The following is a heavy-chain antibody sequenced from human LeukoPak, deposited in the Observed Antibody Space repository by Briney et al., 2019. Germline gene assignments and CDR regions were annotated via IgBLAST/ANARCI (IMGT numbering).Heavy chain of an antibody. CDR1: GGTFSSYA. CDR3: ASSQPSSGYYPIDY. Sequence: ASVKVSCKASGGTFSSYAISWVRQAPGQGLEWMGRIIPILGIANYAQKFQGRVTITADKSTSTAYMELSSLRSEDTAVYYCASSQPSSGYYPIDYWGQGTLVTVSS. V-gene: IGHV1-69*04. CDR2: IIPILGIA. J-gene: IGHJ4*02. D-gene: IGHD3-22*01.